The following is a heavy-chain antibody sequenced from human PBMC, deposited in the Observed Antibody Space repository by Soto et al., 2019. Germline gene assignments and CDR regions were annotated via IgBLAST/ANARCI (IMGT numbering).Heavy chain of an antibody. CDR1: GFTFSSYA. V-gene: IGHV3-23*01. Sequence: EVQLLESGGDLVQPGGSLRLSCAASGFTFSSYAMSWVRQAPGKGLEWVSTIRGRGDDTYYTDSVKGRFTISRDNSKITLYVHMNSLRAEDTAVYYCARAQPTYSSSYFGYWGQGTLVSVSS. J-gene: IGHJ4*02. D-gene: IGHD3-22*01. CDR2: IRGRGDDT. CDR3: ARAQPTYSSSYFGY.